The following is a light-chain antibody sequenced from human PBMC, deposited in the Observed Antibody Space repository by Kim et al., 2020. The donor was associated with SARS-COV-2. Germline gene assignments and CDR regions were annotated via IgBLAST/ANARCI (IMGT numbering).Light chain of an antibody. CDR1: QSISTY. V-gene: IGKV1-39*01. CDR2: AAS. CDR3: QQSYSTPPYT. Sequence: AAVGDRVTITCRAGQSISTYLNWYQQKPGQAPKLLIYAASSLQSVVPSRFSGSGSGTDFTLTISSLQPEDFATYYCQQSYSTPPYTFGQGTKLEI. J-gene: IGKJ2*01.